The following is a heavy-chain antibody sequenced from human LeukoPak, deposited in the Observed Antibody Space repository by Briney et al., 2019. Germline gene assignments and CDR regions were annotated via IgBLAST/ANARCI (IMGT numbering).Heavy chain of an antibody. Sequence: SETLSLTCAVSGASINTHYWSWIRQPPGKGLEWIGYMLDTVTTKDDPSLKSRFTLSADTSKNQFSLRLTSVTAADTAVYSCATIKRGNIFGYFDFWGQGIPVTVSS. D-gene: IGHD5-18*01. CDR2: MLDTVTT. V-gene: IGHV4-59*11. CDR3: ATIKRGNIFGYFDF. J-gene: IGHJ4*02. CDR1: GASINTHY.